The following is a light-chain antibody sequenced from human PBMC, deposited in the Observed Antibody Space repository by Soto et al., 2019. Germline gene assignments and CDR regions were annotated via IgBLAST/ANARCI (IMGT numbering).Light chain of an antibody. CDR2: GAS. CDR1: QSVGSN. V-gene: IGKV3-15*01. J-gene: IGKJ1*01. CDR3: QQYNNWPPDRT. Sequence: EIVMTQSPATLSVSPGERATISCRASQSVGSNLAWYQLKPGQAPRLLIYGASTRDTGIPARFSGSGSGTDLTLTISSLQSEDVAIYFCQQYNNWPPDRTFGQGTKVEIK.